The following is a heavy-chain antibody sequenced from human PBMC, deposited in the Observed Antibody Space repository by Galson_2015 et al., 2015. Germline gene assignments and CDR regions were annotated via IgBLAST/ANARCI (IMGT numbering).Heavy chain of an antibody. Sequence: SCKASGYALTSYAMHGGRRAPGRRLEGMGCINAGIGNTKYSQKFQGRVTITRDTSASTAYMELSSLRSEDTAVYYGVRDGSRHIAVAGSDYCMDVWGQGTTVAVSS. CDR3: VRDGSRHIAVAGSDYCMDV. CDR1: GYALTSYA. CDR2: INAGIGNT. J-gene: IGHJ6*02. D-gene: IGHD6-19*01. V-gene: IGHV1-3*01.